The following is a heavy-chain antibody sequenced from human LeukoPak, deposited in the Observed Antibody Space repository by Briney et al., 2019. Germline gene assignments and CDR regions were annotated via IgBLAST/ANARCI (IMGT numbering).Heavy chain of an antibody. CDR3: ARVRGSIAAAGTPAQSNWFDP. CDR1: GYTFTSYA. CDR2: IIPIFGIA. V-gene: IGHV1-69*04. D-gene: IGHD6-13*01. Sequence: SVKVSCKASGYTFTSYAMHWVRQAPGQGLEWMGRIIPIFGIANYAQKFQGRVTITADKSTSTAYMELSSLRSEDTAVYYCARVRGSIAAAGTPAQSNWFDPWGQGTLVTVSS. J-gene: IGHJ5*02.